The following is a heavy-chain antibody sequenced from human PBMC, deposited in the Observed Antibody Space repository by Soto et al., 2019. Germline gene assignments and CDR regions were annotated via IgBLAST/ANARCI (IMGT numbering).Heavy chain of an antibody. CDR1: GYTFTSYA. CDR2: ISAYNGNT. Sequence: ASVKVSCKASGYTFTSYAMHWVRQAPGQRLEWMGWISAYNGNTNYAQMLQGRVTMTTDTSTSTAYMELRSLRSDDTAVYYCARAVGASYYFDYWGQGTLVTVSS. CDR3: ARAVGASYYFDY. J-gene: IGHJ4*02. V-gene: IGHV1-18*01. D-gene: IGHD1-26*01.